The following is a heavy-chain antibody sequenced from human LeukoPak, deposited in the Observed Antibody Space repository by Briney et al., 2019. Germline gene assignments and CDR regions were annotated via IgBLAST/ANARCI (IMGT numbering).Heavy chain of an antibody. Sequence: SETLSLTCTVSGGSISSSSYYWGWIRQPPGKGLEWIGSIYYSGSTNYNPSLKSRVTISVDTSKNQFSLKLSSVTAADTAVYYCARDTTTNELDYWGQGTLVTVSS. V-gene: IGHV4-39*07. CDR2: IYYSGST. CDR3: ARDTTTNELDY. D-gene: IGHD4-17*01. J-gene: IGHJ4*02. CDR1: GGSISSSSYY.